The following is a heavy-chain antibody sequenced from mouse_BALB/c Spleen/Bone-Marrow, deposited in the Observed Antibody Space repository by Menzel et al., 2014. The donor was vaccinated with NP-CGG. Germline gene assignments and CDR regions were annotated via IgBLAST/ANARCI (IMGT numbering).Heavy chain of an antibody. V-gene: IGHV3-6*02. CDR2: ISYDGSN. CDR3: ARDNHDY. Sequence: VQLQQPGPGLVKPSQSLSLTCSVTGYSITSGYYWNWIRQFPGNKLEWMGYISYDGSNNYNPSLKNRISITLDTSKNQFFLKLNSATTEDTATYPCARDNHDYWGQGTTLTVSS. CDR1: GYSITSGYY. J-gene: IGHJ2*01.